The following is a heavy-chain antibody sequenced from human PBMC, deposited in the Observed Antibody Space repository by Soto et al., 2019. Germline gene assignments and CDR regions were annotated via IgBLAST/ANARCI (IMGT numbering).Heavy chain of an antibody. CDR2: IIPIFGTA. D-gene: IGHD3-9*01. CDR3: ARADDILTGYYSRAFDP. J-gene: IGHJ5*02. Sequence: FPVKVYRKPSGDTFSSYSISWVRKTTGQGLEWMGGIIPIFGTANYAQKFQGRVTITADESTSTAYMELSSLRSEDTAVYYCARADDILTGYYSRAFDPWGQGTLVTVSS. V-gene: IGHV1-69*13. CDR1: GDTFSSYS.